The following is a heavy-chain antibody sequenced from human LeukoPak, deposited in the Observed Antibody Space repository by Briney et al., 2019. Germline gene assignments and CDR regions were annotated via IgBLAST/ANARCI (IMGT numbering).Heavy chain of an antibody. CDR3: ARGGYTYGFIFDY. Sequence: GGSLRLSCAASGFTFTNYWMHWVRQAPGKGLEWVAFISYNGGNIYYADSVKGRFTISRDNSKNTMYLQMDNLRAEDTAVYYCARGGYTYGFIFDYWGQGTLVTVSS. V-gene: IGHV3-30-3*01. J-gene: IGHJ4*02. CDR2: ISYNGGNI. CDR1: GFTFTNYW. D-gene: IGHD5-18*01.